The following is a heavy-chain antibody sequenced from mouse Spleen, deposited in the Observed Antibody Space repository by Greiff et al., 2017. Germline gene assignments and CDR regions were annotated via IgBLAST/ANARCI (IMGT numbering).Heavy chain of an antibody. V-gene: IGHV1-18*01. CDR3: ARGLITTATRAMDY. Sequence: EVKLMESGPELVKPGASVKIPCKASGYTFTDYNMDWVKQSHGKSLEWIGDINPNNGGTIYNQKFKGKATLTVDKSSSTAYMELRSLTSEDTAVYYCARGLITTATRAMDYWGQGTSVTVSS. D-gene: IGHD1-2*01. CDR1: GYTFTDYN. CDR2: INPNNGGT. J-gene: IGHJ4*01.